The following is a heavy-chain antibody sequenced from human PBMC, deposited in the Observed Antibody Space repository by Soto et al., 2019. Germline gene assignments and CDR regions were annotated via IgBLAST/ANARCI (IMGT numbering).Heavy chain of an antibody. V-gene: IGHV6-1*01. CDR2: TYYWSKWYN. D-gene: IGHD6-19*01. CDR1: GGSVSSNSAA. CDR3: ARGLEWLVRYYYYGMDV. Sequence: PSQTLSLTCAISGGSVSSNSAAWNWIRQSPSRGLEWLGRTYYWSKWYNDYAVSVKSRITINPDTSKNQFSLQLNSVTPEDTAVYYCARGLEWLVRYYYYGMDVWGQGTTVTVSS. J-gene: IGHJ6*02.